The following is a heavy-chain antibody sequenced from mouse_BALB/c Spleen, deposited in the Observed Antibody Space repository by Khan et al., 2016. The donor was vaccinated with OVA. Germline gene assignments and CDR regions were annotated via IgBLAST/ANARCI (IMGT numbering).Heavy chain of an antibody. Sequence: VQLQQSGPELVEPGASVKMSCKASGYTFTNYVMHWVKQKPGQGLEWIGYINPYNAGTRYNEKFKGKATLTSDISSTTAYMALSSLTSEDSAVYYWAREASSWDFSFPYWGQGTLVTVSA. V-gene: IGHV1S136*01. CDR1: GYTFTNYV. J-gene: IGHJ3*01. D-gene: IGHD4-1*01. CDR2: INPYNAGT. CDR3: AREASSWDFSFPY.